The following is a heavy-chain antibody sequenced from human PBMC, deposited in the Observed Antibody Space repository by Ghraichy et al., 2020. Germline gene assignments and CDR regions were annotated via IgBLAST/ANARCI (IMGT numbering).Heavy chain of an antibody. CDR3: VKVSIFGVVISPFDY. J-gene: IGHJ4*02. Sequence: GESLNISCSASGFTFSSYAMHWVRQAPGKGLEYVSAISSNGGSTYYADSVKGRFTISRDNSKNTLYLQMSSLRAEDTAVYYCVKVSIFGVVISPFDYWGQGTLVTVSS. CDR1: GFTFSSYA. V-gene: IGHV3-64D*06. D-gene: IGHD3-3*01. CDR2: ISSNGGST.